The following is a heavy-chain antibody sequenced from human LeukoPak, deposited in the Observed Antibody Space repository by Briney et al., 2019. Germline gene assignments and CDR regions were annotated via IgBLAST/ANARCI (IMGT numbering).Heavy chain of an antibody. Sequence: SETLSLTCAVYGGSFSGYYWSGIRQPPGKGLEWIGENNHSGSTNYNPSLKSRVTISVDTSKNQFSLKLSSVTAADTAVYYCARGGRSLVAAQFDLWGRGTLVTVSS. CDR3: ARGGRSLVAAQFDL. CDR1: GGSFSGYY. V-gene: IGHV4-34*01. CDR2: NNHSGST. D-gene: IGHD2-15*01. J-gene: IGHJ2*01.